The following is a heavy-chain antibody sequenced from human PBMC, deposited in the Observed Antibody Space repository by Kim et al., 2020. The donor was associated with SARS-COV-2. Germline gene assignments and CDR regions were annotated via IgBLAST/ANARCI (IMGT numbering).Heavy chain of an antibody. CDR3: ARGLLKEGFDS. Sequence: NDYAPSVKSRITNNPDTSRNQFSLQLNSVTPEDTAVYYCARGLLKEGFDSWGQGTLVTVSS. J-gene: IGHJ4*02. D-gene: IGHD3-22*01. V-gene: IGHV6-1*01. CDR2: N.